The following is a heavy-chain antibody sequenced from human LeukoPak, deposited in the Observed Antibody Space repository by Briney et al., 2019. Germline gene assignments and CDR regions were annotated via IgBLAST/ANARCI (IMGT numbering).Heavy chain of an antibody. CDR2: ISGSGGST. V-gene: IGHV3-23*01. CDR3: AKDHLRDFWRRDNWFDP. D-gene: IGHD3-3*01. J-gene: IGHJ5*02. CDR1: GFTFSSYA. Sequence: SGGSLRLSCAASGFTFSSYAMSWVRQAPGKGLEWVSAISGSGGSTYYADSVKGRFTISRDNSKNTLYLQMNSLRAEDTAVYYCAKDHLRDFWRRDNWFDPWGQGTLVTVSS.